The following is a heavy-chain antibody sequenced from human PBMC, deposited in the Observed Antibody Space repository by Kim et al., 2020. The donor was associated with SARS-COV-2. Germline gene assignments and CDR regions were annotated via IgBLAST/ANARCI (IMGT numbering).Heavy chain of an antibody. J-gene: IGHJ3*02. CDR3: ARGSIVVVPAAIAFDI. D-gene: IGHD2-2*01. V-gene: IGHV3-21*01. CDR1: GFTFSSYS. CDR2: ISSSSSYI. Sequence: GGSLRLSCAASGFTFSSYSMNWVRQAPGKGLEWVSSISSSSSYIYYADSVKGRFTISRDNAKNSLYLQMNSLRAEDTAVYYCARGSIVVVPAAIAFDIWGQGTMVTVSS.